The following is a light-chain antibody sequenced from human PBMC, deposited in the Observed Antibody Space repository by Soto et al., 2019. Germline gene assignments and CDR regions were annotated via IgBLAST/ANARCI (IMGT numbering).Light chain of an antibody. Sequence: EIVMTQSPVTLSVSPGARATLSCRASESVSGNLAWYQQKPGQAPRLLIYDTASRATAIPARFSGSGSGTEFTLTISSLQSEDFAVYYCQQYSPWPTFGQGTRLEIK. J-gene: IGKJ5*01. CDR2: DTA. CDR1: ESVSGN. CDR3: QQYSPWPT. V-gene: IGKV3-15*01.